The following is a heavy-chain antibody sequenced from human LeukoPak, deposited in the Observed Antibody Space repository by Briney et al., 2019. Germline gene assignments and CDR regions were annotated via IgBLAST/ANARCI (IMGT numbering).Heavy chain of an antibody. CDR3: ARRSHCSSTSCYSPLDY. V-gene: IGHV5-51*01. CDR1: AYSFTSYW. CDR2: IYPGDCDT. D-gene: IGHD2-2*01. J-gene: IGHJ4*02. Sequence: GESFKISSRGSAYSFTSYWIVCVRQMPGKGREWMGIIYPGDCDTRYSPSFQGQVNISADKSISTAYLQWSSLKASDTAMYYCARRSHCSSTSCYSPLDYWGQGTLVTVSS.